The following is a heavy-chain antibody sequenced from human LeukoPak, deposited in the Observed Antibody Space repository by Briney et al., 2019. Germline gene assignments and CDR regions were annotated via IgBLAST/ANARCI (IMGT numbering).Heavy chain of an antibody. CDR2: IYYSGST. D-gene: IGHD4-17*01. CDR3: ARGAYGDYAY. Sequence: SETLSLACTVSGGSISSYYWSWIRQPPGKGLEWIGYIYYSGSTNYNPSLKSRVTISVDTSKNQFSLKLSSVTAADTAVYYCARGAYGDYAYWGQGTLVTVSS. V-gene: IGHV4-59*01. J-gene: IGHJ4*02. CDR1: GGSISSYY.